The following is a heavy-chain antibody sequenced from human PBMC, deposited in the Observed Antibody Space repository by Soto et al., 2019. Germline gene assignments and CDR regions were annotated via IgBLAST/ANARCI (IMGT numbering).Heavy chain of an antibody. D-gene: IGHD6-19*01. CDR2: ISGNGGST. J-gene: IGHJ4*02. V-gene: IGHV3-23*01. CDR3: AKGKTSGWYYFDF. CDR1: GFTFDSCA. Sequence: LRLSCAASGFTFDSCAMSWVRQAPGKGLEWILGISGNGGSTYYADSVKGRFTISRDNSKNTLYLQMNSLRADDTAIYYCAKGKTSGWYYFDFWGQGTPVTVSS.